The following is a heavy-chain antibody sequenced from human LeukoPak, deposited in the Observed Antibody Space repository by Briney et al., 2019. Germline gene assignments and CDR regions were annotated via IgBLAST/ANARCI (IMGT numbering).Heavy chain of an antibody. J-gene: IGHJ4*02. CDR2: INHSGST. CDR1: GGSFSGYY. D-gene: IGHD3-22*01. Sequence: SETLSLTCAVYGGSFSGYYWSWIRQPPGKGLEWMGEINHSGSTNYNPSLKSRVTISVDTSKNQFSLKLSSVTAADTAVYYCAREVDSSGYHGDFDYWGQGTLVTVSS. V-gene: IGHV4-34*01. CDR3: AREVDSSGYHGDFDY.